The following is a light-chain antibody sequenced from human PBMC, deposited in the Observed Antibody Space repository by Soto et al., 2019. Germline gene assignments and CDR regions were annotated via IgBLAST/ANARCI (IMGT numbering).Light chain of an antibody. V-gene: IGLV2-23*01. CDR3: CSYTDTGTFV. J-gene: IGLJ1*01. Sequence: QSALTQPASVSGSPGQSITIACTGTSSDVGSYIAVSWYQQPPGKAPKLIIYEGTKRPSGISNRFSGSKSGNTASLTISGLQAEDEADYYCCSYTDTGTFVFGTGTKLTVL. CDR2: EGT. CDR1: SSDVGSYIA.